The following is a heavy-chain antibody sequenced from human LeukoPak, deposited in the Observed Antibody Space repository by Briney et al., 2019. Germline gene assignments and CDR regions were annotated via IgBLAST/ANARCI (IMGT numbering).Heavy chain of an antibody. V-gene: IGHV3-21*05. CDR2: IGSSSSYT. Sequence: PGGPLRLSCAAYGFIFSSYGMHWVRQAPGKGLEWVSYIGSSSSYTNYADSVKGRFTISRDNAKNSLYLQMNSLRAEDTAVYYCARKADYFDYWGQGTLVTVSS. CDR3: ARKADYFDY. J-gene: IGHJ4*02. D-gene: IGHD2-15*01. CDR1: GFIFSSYG.